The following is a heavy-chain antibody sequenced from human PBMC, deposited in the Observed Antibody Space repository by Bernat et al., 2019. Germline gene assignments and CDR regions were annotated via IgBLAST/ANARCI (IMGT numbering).Heavy chain of an antibody. CDR1: GGSFSGYY. V-gene: IGHV4-34*01. CDR2: INHSGST. CDR3: ARGVPPPYSSSLFAY. J-gene: IGHJ4*02. D-gene: IGHD6-6*01. Sequence: QVQLQQWGAGLLKPSETLSLTCAVYGGSFSGYYWSWIRQPPGKGLEWIGEINHSGSTNYNPSLKSRVTISVDTSKNQLSLKLSSVTAADTAVYYCARGVPPPYSSSLFAYWGQGTLVTVSS.